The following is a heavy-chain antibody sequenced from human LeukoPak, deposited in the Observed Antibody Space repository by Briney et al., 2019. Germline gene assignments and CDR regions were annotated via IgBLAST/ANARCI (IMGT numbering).Heavy chain of an antibody. CDR3: ARDRAPVTMIRGAPGGFDP. CDR2: MFYSGST. V-gene: IGHV4-59*11. J-gene: IGHJ5*02. D-gene: IGHD3-10*01. Sequence: SETLSLTCTVSGGSISSHFWSWILQPPGKGLEWIGYMFYSGSTNYNPSLKSRVTISVDASKNQFSLKLTSVSAADTAVYYCARDRAPVTMIRGAPGGFDPWGQGTLVTVSS. CDR1: GGSISSHF.